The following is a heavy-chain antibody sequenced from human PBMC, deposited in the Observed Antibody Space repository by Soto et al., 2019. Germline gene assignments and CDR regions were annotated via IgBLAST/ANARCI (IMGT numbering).Heavy chain of an antibody. J-gene: IGHJ6*02. CDR3: ARNRLRQYYYGMYV. CDR1: GYSFANYW. Sequence: ASLKLSCQGSGYSFANYWIAWVRQMPGKGLEWVGVIYPGDSDTRYSPSFRGQVTISADKSISHVYLQWSSLKASDTAMYYCARNRLRQYYYGMYVWGQGTTVTVSS. V-gene: IGHV5-51*01. CDR2: IYPGDSDT. D-gene: IGHD3-10*01.